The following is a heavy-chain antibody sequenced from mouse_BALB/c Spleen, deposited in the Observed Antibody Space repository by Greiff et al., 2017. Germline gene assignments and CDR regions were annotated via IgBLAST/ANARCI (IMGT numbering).Heavy chain of an antibody. V-gene: IGHV1-80*01. D-gene: IGHD4-1*01. J-gene: IGHJ4*01. CDR1: GYAFSSYW. CDR2: IYPGDGDT. Sequence: QVHVKQSGAELVRPGSSVKISCKASGYAFSSYWMNWVKQRPGQGLEWIGQIYPGDGDTNYNGKFKGKATLTADKSSSTAYMQLSSLTSEDSAVYFCARSGTGRGAMDYWGQGTSVTVSS. CDR3: ARSGTGRGAMDY.